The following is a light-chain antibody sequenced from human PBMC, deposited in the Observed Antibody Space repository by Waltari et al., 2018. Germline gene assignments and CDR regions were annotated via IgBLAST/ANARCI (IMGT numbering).Light chain of an antibody. CDR2: EVN. CDR1: RGDVGRQNL. CDR3: CSYVGTVI. J-gene: IGLJ2*01. V-gene: IGLV2-23*02. Sequence: QSALTQPASVSGSPGQSITISCSGTRGDVGRQNLVAWYQQYPGKAPKLLIYEVNKRPSGVSGRFSGSTSGKVASLTISGLQAEDEADYYCCSYVGTVIFGGGTKVTV.